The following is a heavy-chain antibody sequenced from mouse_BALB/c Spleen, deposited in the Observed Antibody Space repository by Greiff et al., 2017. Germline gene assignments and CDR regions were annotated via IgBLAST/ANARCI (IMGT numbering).Heavy chain of an antibody. CDR3: ARRSPYGGFAY. Sequence: EVKLQESGPGLVKPSQSLSLTCTVTGYSITSDYAWTWIRQFPGNKLEWMGYISYSGSTSYNPSLKSRISITRDTSKNQFFLQLNSVTTEDTATYYCARRSPYGGFAYWGQGTLVTVSA. D-gene: IGHD1-1*01. CDR2: ISYSGST. V-gene: IGHV3-2*02. CDR1: GYSITSDYA. J-gene: IGHJ3*01.